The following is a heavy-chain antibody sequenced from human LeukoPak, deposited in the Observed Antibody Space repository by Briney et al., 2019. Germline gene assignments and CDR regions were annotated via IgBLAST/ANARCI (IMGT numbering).Heavy chain of an antibody. J-gene: IGHJ6*03. D-gene: IGHD3-16*01. CDR3: ARAFGGYGSQHFYYYMDV. CDR1: GFTVSSNY. CDR2: ISGGYSYI. V-gene: IGHV3-21*06. Sequence: GGSLRLSCAASGFTVSSNYMSWVRQAPGKGLEWVSSISGGYSYINYAASVKGRFTISRDSAKNSLYLQMDSLRAEDTAVYYCARAFGGYGSQHFYYYMDVWGKGTTVTVSS.